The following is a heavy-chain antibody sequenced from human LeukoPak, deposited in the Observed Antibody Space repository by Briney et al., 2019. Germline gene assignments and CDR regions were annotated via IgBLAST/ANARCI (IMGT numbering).Heavy chain of an antibody. J-gene: IGHJ3*02. CDR1: GFTFSSYA. CDR2: INSDGSTT. CDR3: VRPMSPGWAADALNI. V-gene: IGHV3-74*01. D-gene: IGHD3-9*01. Sequence: GGSLRLSCAASGFTFSSYAMSWVRQAPGKGLVWVSRINSDGSTTNYAGSVKGRFTISRDNAKNTLYLQMNSLRVEDAAVYFCVRPMSPGWAADALNIWGQGTMVTVSS.